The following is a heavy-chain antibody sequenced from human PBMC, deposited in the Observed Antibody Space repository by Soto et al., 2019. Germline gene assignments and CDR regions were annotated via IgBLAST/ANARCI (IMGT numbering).Heavy chain of an antibody. CDR2: IGSSGNDI. D-gene: IGHD2-2*01. CDR3: ARGGWYQLSLGSY. J-gene: IGHJ4*02. Sequence: EGQLVQSGGGLVKPGCSLRLSCKASGFSFYAYYMNWIRQAPGKGLEWVSSIGSSGNDIQYADSVKGRFTISRDNAKNSLFLHMTSLRAEDTAVYYCARGGWYQLSLGSYWGQGALVSVS. V-gene: IGHV3-21*06. CDR1: GFSFYAYY.